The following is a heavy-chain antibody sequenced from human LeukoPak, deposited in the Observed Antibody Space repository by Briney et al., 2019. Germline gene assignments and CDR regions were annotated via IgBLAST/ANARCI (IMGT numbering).Heavy chain of an antibody. CDR1: GFTFSSYG. CDR2: ISSSGSTI. Sequence: GGSLRLSCAASGFTFSSYGMHWVRQAPGKGLEWVSYISSSGSTIYYADSVKGRFTISRDNAKNSLYLQMNSLRAEDTAVYYCARVKPKGYPFDYWGQGTLVTVSS. CDR3: ARVKPKGYPFDY. D-gene: IGHD2-15*01. V-gene: IGHV3-48*04. J-gene: IGHJ4*02.